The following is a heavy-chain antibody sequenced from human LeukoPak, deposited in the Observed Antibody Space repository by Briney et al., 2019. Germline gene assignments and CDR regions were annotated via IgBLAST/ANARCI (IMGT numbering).Heavy chain of an antibody. CDR3: ARTDTAMAPFDY. CDR2: INPNSGGT. CDR1: GYTFTGYY. V-gene: IGHV1-2*02. D-gene: IGHD5-18*01. Sequence: GASVKVSCKASGYTFTGYYMHWVRQAPGQGLEWMGWINPNSGGTNYAQKFQGRVTMTRDTSISTAYMELSRLRSDDTAVYYRARTDTAMAPFDYWGQGTLVTVSS. J-gene: IGHJ4*02.